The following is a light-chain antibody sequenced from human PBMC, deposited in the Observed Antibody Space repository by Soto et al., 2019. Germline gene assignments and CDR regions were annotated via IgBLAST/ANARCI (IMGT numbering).Light chain of an antibody. CDR1: QSISSY. CDR2: DAS. CDR3: QQRSSWPRT. Sequence: EIVLTQSPATLSLSSGERATLSCRASQSISSYLAWYQQKPGQAPRLLIYDASNRATGISARFSGSGSGTDFTLTISSLEPEDFAVYYCQQRSSWPRTFGQGTKVEIK. V-gene: IGKV3-11*01. J-gene: IGKJ1*01.